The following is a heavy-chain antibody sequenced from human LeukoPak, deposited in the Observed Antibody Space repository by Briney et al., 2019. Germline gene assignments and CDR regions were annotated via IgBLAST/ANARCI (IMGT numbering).Heavy chain of an antibody. CDR2: IYYSGST. CDR1: GGSISSYY. D-gene: IGHD2-2*01. CDR3: ARDRDIVVVPAARPGAFDI. Sequence: SETLSLTCTVSGGSISSYYWSWIRQPPGKGLEWIGYIYYSGSTNYNPSLKSRATISVDTSKNQFSLKLSSVTAADTAVYYCARDRDIVVVPAARPGAFDIWGQGTMVTVSS. J-gene: IGHJ3*02. V-gene: IGHV4-59*01.